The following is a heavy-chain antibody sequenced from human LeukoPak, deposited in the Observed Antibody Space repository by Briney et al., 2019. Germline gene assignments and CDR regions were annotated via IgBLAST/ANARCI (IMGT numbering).Heavy chain of an antibody. J-gene: IGHJ4*02. Sequence: PSETLSLTCTVSGGSISSSSYYWGWIRQPPGKGLEWIGRIYYSGSTYYNPSLKSRVTISVDTSKNQFSLKLSSVTAADTAVYYCARGMRYYYDNSGYSPYYFDYWGQGTLATVSS. CDR2: IYYSGST. CDR1: GGSISSSSYY. V-gene: IGHV4-39*07. D-gene: IGHD3-22*01. CDR3: ARGMRYYYDNSGYSPYYFDY.